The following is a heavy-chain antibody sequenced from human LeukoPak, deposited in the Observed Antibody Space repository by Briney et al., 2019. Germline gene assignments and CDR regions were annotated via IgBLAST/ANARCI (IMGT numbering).Heavy chain of an antibody. CDR3: AKGVIAAAGTEVDY. D-gene: IGHD6-13*01. J-gene: IGHJ4*02. Sequence: PGGSLRLSCAASGFTFSSYAMSWVRQAPGKGLEWVSAIGGGGGSTYYADSVKGLFTISRDNSKNTLYLQMNSLRAEDTAVYYCAKGVIAAAGTEVDYWGQGTLVTVPS. CDR2: IGGGGGST. CDR1: GFTFSSYA. V-gene: IGHV3-23*01.